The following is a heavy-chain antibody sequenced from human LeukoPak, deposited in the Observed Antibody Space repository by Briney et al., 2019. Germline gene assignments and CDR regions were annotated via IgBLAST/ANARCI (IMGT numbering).Heavy chain of an antibody. CDR3: ARDRYSYGLEYYFDY. J-gene: IGHJ4*02. CDR1: GFTFSSYG. V-gene: IGHV3-33*01. CDR2: IWYDGSNK. D-gene: IGHD5-18*01. Sequence: GGSLRLSCAASGFTFSSYGMHWVRQAPGKGLEWVAAIWYDGSNKYYADSVKGRFTISRDNSKNTLYLQMNSLRAEDTAVYYCARDRYSYGLEYYFDYWGQGTLVTVSS.